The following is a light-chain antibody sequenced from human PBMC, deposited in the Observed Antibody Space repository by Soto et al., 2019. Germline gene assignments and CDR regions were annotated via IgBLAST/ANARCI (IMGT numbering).Light chain of an antibody. CDR1: QSIGIF. CDR3: RQTYSLVT. J-gene: IGKJ4*01. V-gene: IGKV1-39*01. Sequence: DIQMTQSPSSLSASVGDKVTITCRASQSIGIFLNWYQQKPGKAPQLLIYTASSLPSGVPSRFSASGSGTDFTLTIRSLQPEDFATYYCRQTYSLVTFGGGTKVEIK. CDR2: TAS.